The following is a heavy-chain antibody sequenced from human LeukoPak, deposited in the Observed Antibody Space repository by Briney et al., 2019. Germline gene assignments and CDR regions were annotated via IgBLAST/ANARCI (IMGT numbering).Heavy chain of an antibody. D-gene: IGHD5-12*01. CDR2: IYYSGSS. Sequence: SETLSLTCTVSGVSISSDYWSWIRLPPGKGLEWIGYIYYSGSSNYNPSLKSRVTMSADTSKNQFSLKLTSVTAADTAVYYCARRLRQNLFDPWGQGTLVTVSS. CDR1: GVSISSDY. V-gene: IGHV4-59*08. CDR3: ARRLRQNLFDP. J-gene: IGHJ5*02.